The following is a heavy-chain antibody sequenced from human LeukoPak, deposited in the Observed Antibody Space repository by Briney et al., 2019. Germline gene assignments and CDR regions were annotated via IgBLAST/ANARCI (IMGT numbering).Heavy chain of an antibody. V-gene: IGHV3-7*01. CDR2: IKQDGSEK. CDR3: ARLISAVPFDY. J-gene: IGHJ4*02. CDR1: GFTFSSYW. D-gene: IGHD6-13*01. Sequence: GGSLRLSCAASGFTFSSYWMSWVRQAPGKGLEGVANIKQDGSEKNYVDSVKGRFTISRDNAKNSLYLQMNSLRAEDTAVYYCARLISAVPFDYWGQGTLVTVSS.